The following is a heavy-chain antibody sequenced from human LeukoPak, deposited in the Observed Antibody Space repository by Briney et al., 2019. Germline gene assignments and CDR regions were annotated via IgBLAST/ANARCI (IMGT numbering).Heavy chain of an antibody. CDR1: GGTFSSYT. CDR2: IIPILGIA. CDR3: ARALRSTTTIDY. V-gene: IGHV1-69*02. D-gene: IGHD1-1*01. J-gene: IGHJ4*02. Sequence: ASVKVSCKASGGTFSSYTISWVRQAPGQGLEWMGRIIPILGIANYAQKFQGRVTITADKPTSTAYMELSSLRSEDTAVYYCARALRSTTTIDYWGQGTLVTVSS.